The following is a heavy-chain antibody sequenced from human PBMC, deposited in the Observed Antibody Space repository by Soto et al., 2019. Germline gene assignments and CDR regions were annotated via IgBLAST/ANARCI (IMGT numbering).Heavy chain of an antibody. Sequence: QVQLVQSGAEVKKPGSSVKVSCKASGGTFSTHAISWVRLAPGQGLEWLGGIIPTLGTPNYAQKFQGRVTVTADEYTSTAYMELSRLTSEDTAVYYCARAAFRSGYYGYYYGMDVWGQGTAVNV. D-gene: IGHD3-3*01. J-gene: IGHJ6*02. CDR1: GGTFSTHA. CDR2: IIPTLGTP. CDR3: ARAAFRSGYYGYYYGMDV. V-gene: IGHV1-69*01.